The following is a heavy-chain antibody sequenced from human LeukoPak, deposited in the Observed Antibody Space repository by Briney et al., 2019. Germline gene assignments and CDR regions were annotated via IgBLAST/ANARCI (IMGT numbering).Heavy chain of an antibody. CDR1: GFTFSSYG. CDR3: AKNRDSSGYFYFDY. J-gene: IGHJ4*02. V-gene: IGHV3-30*18. D-gene: IGHD3-22*01. CDR2: ISYDGSNK. Sequence: GGSLRLSCAASGFTFSSYGMHWVRQAPGKGLEWVAVISYDGSNKYCADSVKGRFTISRDNSKNTLYLQMNSLRAEDTAVYYCAKNRDSSGYFYFDYWGQGTLVTVSS.